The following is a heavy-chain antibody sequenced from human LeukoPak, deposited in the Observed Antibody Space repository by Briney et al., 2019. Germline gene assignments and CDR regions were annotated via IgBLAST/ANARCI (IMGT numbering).Heavy chain of an antibody. V-gene: IGHV1-18*01. CDR3: ARDWGSGLSVHYYYGMDV. Sequence: ASVKVSCKASGYTFTSYGISWVREAPGQGLEWMGWISAYNGNTNYAQKLQGRVTMTTDTSTSTAYMELRSLRSDDTAVYYCARDWGSGLSVHYYYGMDVRGQGTTVTVSS. D-gene: IGHD6-19*01. CDR2: ISAYNGNT. J-gene: IGHJ6*02. CDR1: GYTFTSYG.